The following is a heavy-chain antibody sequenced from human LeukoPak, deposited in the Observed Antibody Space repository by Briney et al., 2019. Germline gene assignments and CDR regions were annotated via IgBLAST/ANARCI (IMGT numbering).Heavy chain of an antibody. Sequence: QPGGSLRLSCAASGFTFSSYAMSWVRQAPGEGMEWVSAISGSGYSTYYADSVKGRFTLSRDNSKNTLYLQVNSLRAEDTAAYYCAKEAGYSGYDYPDYCGQGTLVTVSS. V-gene: IGHV3-23*01. CDR1: GFTFSSYA. J-gene: IGHJ4*02. D-gene: IGHD5-12*01. CDR3: AKEAGYSGYDYPDY. CDR2: ISGSGYST.